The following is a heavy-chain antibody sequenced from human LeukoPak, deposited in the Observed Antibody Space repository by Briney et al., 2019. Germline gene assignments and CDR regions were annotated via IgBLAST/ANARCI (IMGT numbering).Heavy chain of an antibody. J-gene: IGHJ3*02. V-gene: IGHV3-21*01. Sequence: GGSLRLSCAASGFTFSSYSMNWVRQAPGKGLEWVSSISSSSSYIYYADSVKGRFTISRDNAKNSLYLQMNSLRAEDTAVYYCAAQREGYSYDPDAFDSWGQGIMVTVSS. CDR3: AAQREGYSYDPDAFDS. D-gene: IGHD5-18*01. CDR1: GFTFSSYS. CDR2: ISSSSSYI.